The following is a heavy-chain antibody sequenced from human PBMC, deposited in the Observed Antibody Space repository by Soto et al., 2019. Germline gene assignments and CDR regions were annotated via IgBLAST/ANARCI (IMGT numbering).Heavy chain of an antibody. V-gene: IGHV3-23*01. CDR2: ISGSGGST. CDR3: AKGSVLRFLEWLPMDV. CDR1: GFTFSSYA. J-gene: IGHJ6*02. D-gene: IGHD3-3*01. Sequence: GGSLRLSCAASGFTFSSYAMSWVRQAPGKGLEWVSAISGSGGSTYYADSVKGRFTISRDNSKNTLYLQMNSLRAEDTAVYYCAKGSVLRFLEWLPMDVWGQGTTVTVSS.